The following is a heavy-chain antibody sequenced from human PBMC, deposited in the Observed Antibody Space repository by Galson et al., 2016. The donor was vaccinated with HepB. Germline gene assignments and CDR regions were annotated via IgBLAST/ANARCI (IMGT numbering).Heavy chain of an antibody. Sequence: SCKASGYTFRTYYMHWVRQAPGQGLEWVGRINPNSGVTNYAQKFQGRVTMTSDTSINTAYLELGRLTSDDTAVYYCARASPRKLELRGWGQGTLFTVSS. CDR1: GYTFRTYY. D-gene: IGHD1-7*01. CDR3: ARASPRKLELRG. CDR2: INPNSGVT. V-gene: IGHV1-2*06. J-gene: IGHJ4*02.